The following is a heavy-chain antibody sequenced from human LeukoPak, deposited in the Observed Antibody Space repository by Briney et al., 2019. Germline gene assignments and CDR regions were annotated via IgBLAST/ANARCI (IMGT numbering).Heavy chain of an antibody. V-gene: IGHV4-59*01. CDR1: GGSISSYY. CDR2: IYYSGST. CDR3: ARDFRYRSGGHEYNWFDP. Sequence: SETLSLTCTVSGGSISSYYWSWIRQPPGKGLEWIGYIYYSGSTNYNPSLKSRVTISVDTSKNQFSLKLSSVTAADTAVYYCARDFRYRSGGHEYNWFDPWGQGTLVTVSS. J-gene: IGHJ5*02. D-gene: IGHD2-15*01.